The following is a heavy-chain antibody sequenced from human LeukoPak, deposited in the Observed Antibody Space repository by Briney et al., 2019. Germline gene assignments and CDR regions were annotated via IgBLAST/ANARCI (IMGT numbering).Heavy chain of an antibody. V-gene: IGHV3-48*01. CDR1: GFTFSSYS. Sequence: PGGSLRLSCAASGFTFSSYSMNWVRQAPGKGLEWVSYISSSSSTIYYADSVKGRFTISRDNAKNTAYLQMNSLRAEDTAVYYCAKGTIWAWGQGTLVTVSS. CDR2: ISSSSSTI. CDR3: AKGTIWA. J-gene: IGHJ5*02. D-gene: IGHD2-2*01.